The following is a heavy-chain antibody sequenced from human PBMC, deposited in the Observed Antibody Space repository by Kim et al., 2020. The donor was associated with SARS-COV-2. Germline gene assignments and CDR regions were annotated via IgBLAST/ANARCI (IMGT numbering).Heavy chain of an antibody. Sequence: SETLSLTCTVSGGSISSNGYYWGWVRQPPGKGLEWIGSLYYSGSTYYNSSLESRVTISIDTSKTQFSLRLTSLTAAATAVYYCARALDTAMVTGGYTWFDPWGQGTLVTLSS. CDR2: LYYSGST. J-gene: IGHJ5*02. CDR1: GGSISSNGYY. D-gene: IGHD5-18*01. V-gene: IGHV4-39*07. CDR3: ARALDTAMVTGGYTWFDP.